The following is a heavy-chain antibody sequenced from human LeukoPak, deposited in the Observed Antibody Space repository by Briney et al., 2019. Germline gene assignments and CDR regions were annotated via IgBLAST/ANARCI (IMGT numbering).Heavy chain of an antibody. V-gene: IGHV1-18*01. CDR1: GYTFTSYG. Sequence: GASVKVSCKASGYTFTSYGISWVRQAPGQGLEWMGWISAYNGNTNYAQKFQDRVTMTTETSTSTAYMELRSLRSDDTAVYYCARDRGRNSGNNYDSSGYYDYWGQGTLATVSS. D-gene: IGHD3-22*01. CDR2: ISAYNGNT. CDR3: ARDRGRNSGNNYDSSGYYDY. J-gene: IGHJ4*02.